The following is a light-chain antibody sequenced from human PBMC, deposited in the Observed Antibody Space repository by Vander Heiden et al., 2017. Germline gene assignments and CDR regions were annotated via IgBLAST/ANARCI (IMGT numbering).Light chain of an antibody. CDR3: QTWGTGIPWV. J-gene: IGLJ3*02. CDR1: SGHSSYA. CDR2: LNSDGSH. Sequence: HLVLSQSPSASPPLGASVKLTCTLSSGHSSYAIAWHQQQPEKGPRYLMKLNSDGSHSKGDGIPDRFSGSSSAAERYLTISRLQSEDEADYYCQTWGTGIPWVFGGGTKLTVL. V-gene: IGLV4-69*01.